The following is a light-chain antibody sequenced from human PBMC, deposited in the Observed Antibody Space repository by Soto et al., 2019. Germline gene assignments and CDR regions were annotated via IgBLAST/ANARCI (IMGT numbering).Light chain of an antibody. CDR1: QSVTSNY. J-gene: IGKJ3*01. CDR2: GAS. CDR3: QQYGSSPFT. Sequence: ELVLKKSPGTLSLSTGARATLSCRASQSVTSNYLAWYQQNPGQAPRLLVYGASSRATGIPDRFSVSGSGTDGTITISRLEPEDGEVYDCQQYGSSPFTFGPGTKVDIK. V-gene: IGKV3-20*01.